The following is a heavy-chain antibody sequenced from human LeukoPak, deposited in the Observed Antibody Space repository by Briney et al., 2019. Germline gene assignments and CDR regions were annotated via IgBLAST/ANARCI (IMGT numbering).Heavy chain of an antibody. Sequence: SETLSLTCTVSGGSISSYYWSWIRQPPGKGLEWIGYIYYSGSTNYNPSLKSRVTISVDTSKNQFSLELSSVTAADTAVYYCARAYGGNSDYWGQGTLVTVSS. V-gene: IGHV4-59*01. CDR2: IYYSGST. CDR3: ARAYGGNSDY. CDR1: GGSISSYY. D-gene: IGHD4-23*01. J-gene: IGHJ4*02.